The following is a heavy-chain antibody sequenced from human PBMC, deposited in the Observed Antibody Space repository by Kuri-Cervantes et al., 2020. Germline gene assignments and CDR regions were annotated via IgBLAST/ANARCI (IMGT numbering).Heavy chain of an antibody. CDR1: GDSVSSGNDH. CDR2: ISHSGNT. D-gene: IGHD6-13*01. V-gene: IGHV4-61*01. CDR3: ARISNSWFSADY. Sequence: SETLSLTCNVSGDSVSSGNDHWNWIRQPPGKGLEWIGEISHSGNTNYNPSLKSRVTISVDTSKNQFSLKLSSVTAADTAVYYCARISNSWFSADYWGQGTLVTVSS. J-gene: IGHJ4*02.